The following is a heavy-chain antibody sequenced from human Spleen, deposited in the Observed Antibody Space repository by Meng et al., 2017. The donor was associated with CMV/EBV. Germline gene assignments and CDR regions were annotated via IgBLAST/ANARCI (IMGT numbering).Heavy chain of an antibody. Sequence: GSLRLSCTVSGGSISSTTYYWGWIRQPPGKGLEWIGSIFHSGTTYYNPSLESRVTISVDTSKNQFSLWLNSVTAADTAVYYCARSSYCSSTTCYYGMDVWGHGTTVTVSS. V-gene: IGHV4-39*07. CDR1: GGSISSTTYY. D-gene: IGHD2-2*01. J-gene: IGHJ6*02. CDR2: IFHSGTT. CDR3: ARSSYCSSTTCYYGMDV.